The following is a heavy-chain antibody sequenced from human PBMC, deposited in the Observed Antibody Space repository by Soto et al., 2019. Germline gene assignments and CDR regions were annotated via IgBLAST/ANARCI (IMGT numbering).Heavy chain of an antibody. J-gene: IGHJ3*02. D-gene: IGHD6-13*01. CDR3: ARIRSYSSSWRIDACDI. Sequence: ASVKVSCKASGYTFTSYGISWVRQAPGQGLEWMGWISAYNGNTNYAQKLQGRVTMTTDTSTSTAYMELRSLRSDDTAVYYCARIRSYSSSWRIDACDIWGQVTMVTVSS. CDR2: ISAYNGNT. V-gene: IGHV1-18*01. CDR1: GYTFTSYG.